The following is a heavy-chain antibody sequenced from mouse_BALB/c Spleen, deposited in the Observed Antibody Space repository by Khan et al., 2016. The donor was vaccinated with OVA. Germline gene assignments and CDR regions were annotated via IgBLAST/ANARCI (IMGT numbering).Heavy chain of an antibody. CDR3: ANHGSNSAWLTY. Sequence: QVQLQQSGAELAKPGASVKMSCKASGYTFTSYWMHWVKQRPGQGLEWIGYINPSTGYTEYNQKFKDKATLTADKSSSTAYMQLSSLTSEDSAVYYCANHGSNSAWLTYWGQGTLVTVSA. J-gene: IGHJ3*01. V-gene: IGHV1-7*01. CDR2: INPSTGYT. D-gene: IGHD1-1*01. CDR1: GYTFTSYW.